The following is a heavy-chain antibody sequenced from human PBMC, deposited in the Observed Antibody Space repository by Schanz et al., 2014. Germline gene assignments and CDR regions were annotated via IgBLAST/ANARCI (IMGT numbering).Heavy chain of an antibody. D-gene: IGHD6-13*01. V-gene: IGHV1-69*02. CDR3: ARSGSSNWYFFDY. CDR2: INGYNGHT. J-gene: IGHJ4*02. CDR1: GGTFSSDT. Sequence: QVHLVQSGAEVKKPGSSVKVSCKASGGTFSSDTFSWVRQAPGQGLEWMGWINGYNGHTLYAQKFQGRVTITRDTLASTAYMEVSSLRSEDTAVYYCARSGSSNWYFFDYWGQGTLVTVSS.